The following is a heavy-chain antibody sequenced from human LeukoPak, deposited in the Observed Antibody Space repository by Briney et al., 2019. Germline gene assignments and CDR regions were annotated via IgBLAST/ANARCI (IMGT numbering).Heavy chain of an antibody. CDR1: GFTFSNAW. V-gene: IGHV3-15*01. CDR3: TTERYWAGYFDY. J-gene: IGHJ4*02. D-gene: IGHD3-9*01. Sequence: KPGGSLRLSCAASGFTFSNAWMGWVRQAPGKGLEWVGRIKSKTDGGTTDYAAPVKGRFTISRDDSKNTLYLQMNSLKTEDTAVYYCTTERYWAGYFDYWGQGTLVTVSS. CDR2: IKSKTDGGTT.